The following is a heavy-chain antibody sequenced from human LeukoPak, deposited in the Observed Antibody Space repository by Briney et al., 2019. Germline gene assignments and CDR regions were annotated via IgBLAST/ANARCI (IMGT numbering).Heavy chain of an antibody. D-gene: IGHD3-3*01. V-gene: IGHV4-39*01. CDR2: IYYSGRT. CDR1: GVSINSSSYY. J-gene: IGHJ4*02. CDR3: ARSNFDFFDS. Sequence: SETLSLTCTVSGVSINSSSYYWGWIRQPPGKGLEWIGNIYYSGRTYYSPPLNSRVTMSVDTSKNQISLKLNSVTAADTAVYYCARSNFDFFDSWGQGTLVTVSS.